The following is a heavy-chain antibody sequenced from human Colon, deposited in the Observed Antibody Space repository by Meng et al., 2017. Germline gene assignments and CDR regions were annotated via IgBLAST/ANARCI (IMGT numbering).Heavy chain of an antibody. D-gene: IGHD3-3*01. J-gene: IGHJ4*02. V-gene: IGHV4-4*02. CDR2: IHHGGIT. CDR3: ATFDFSVGYAD. CDR1: GDFITSSDW. Sequence: QVQLHESGPGLGKPSGTQARPGSVSGDFITSSDWWTWVRQSPGKGLEWIGKIHHGGITDYNPFLKSRVNMSLDKSKNQFYLEVDPVTAADTAMYYCATFDFSVGYADWGQGTLVTVSS.